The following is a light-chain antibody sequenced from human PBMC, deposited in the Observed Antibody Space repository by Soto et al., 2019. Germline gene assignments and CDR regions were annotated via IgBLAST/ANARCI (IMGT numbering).Light chain of an antibody. V-gene: IGKV3-11*01. CDR3: QQRNDWPLT. Sequence: EIVLTQSPATLSLSPGERATLSCRSSQSVRNYLAWYQQKPGQDPRLLIYDASYRAPGIPARFSGSGSGTDFTLTISGLVPEDVAVSYWQQRNDWPLTFGQGTRLESK. CDR1: QSVRNY. CDR2: DAS. J-gene: IGKJ5*01.